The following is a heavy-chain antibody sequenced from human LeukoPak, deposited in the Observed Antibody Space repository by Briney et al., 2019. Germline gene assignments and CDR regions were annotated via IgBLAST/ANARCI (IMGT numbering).Heavy chain of an antibody. V-gene: IGHV3-21*01. CDR1: GFTFSSYS. CDR2: ISSSSSYI. CDR3: ARDGSKWELHNWFDP. D-gene: IGHD1-26*01. Sequence: KAGGSLRLSCAASGFTFSSYSMNWVRQAPGKGLEWVSSISSSSSYIYYADSVKGRFTISRDNAKNSLYLQMNSLRAEDTAVYYCARDGSKWELHNWFDPWGQGTLVTVSS. J-gene: IGHJ5*02.